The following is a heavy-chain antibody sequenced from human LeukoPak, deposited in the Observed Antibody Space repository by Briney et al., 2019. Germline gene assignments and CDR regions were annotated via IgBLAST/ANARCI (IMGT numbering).Heavy chain of an antibody. CDR2: INAYNGNT. Sequence: ASVKVSCKASGYTFTSYGISWVRQAPGQGLEWMGWINAYNGNTNYAQNLQGRVTMTTDTSTSTAYMELRSLRSDDTAVYYCARDLKDSGSYHHYFDYWGQGTLVTVSS. V-gene: IGHV1-18*01. J-gene: IGHJ4*02. D-gene: IGHD1-26*01. CDR1: GYTFTSYG. CDR3: ARDLKDSGSYHHYFDY.